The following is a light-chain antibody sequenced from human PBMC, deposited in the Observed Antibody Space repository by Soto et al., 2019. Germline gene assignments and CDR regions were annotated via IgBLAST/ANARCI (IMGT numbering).Light chain of an antibody. CDR2: AAS. V-gene: IGKV1-39*01. J-gene: IGKJ2*01. CDR3: QQSYSTPYT. Sequence: DIRMTQSPSSLSASVGDRVTITCRASQSISSYLNGYPQKPGKAPKLLFYAASNLQSGLPSRFSGSGSGTDFTLIISSRQPEDFATYYCQQSYSTPYTFGQGTKLEIK. CDR1: QSISSY.